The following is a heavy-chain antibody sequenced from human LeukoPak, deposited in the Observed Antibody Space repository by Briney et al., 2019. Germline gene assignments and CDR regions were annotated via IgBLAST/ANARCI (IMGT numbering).Heavy chain of an antibody. Sequence: GGSLSLSCTASGFSFSGHWMHWARQLPGKGLVWVSRISPTGSTTSYAGSVKGRFTVSRDNAKNTLYLQVNNLRAEDTAVYYCARGPNSNWSGLDFWGQGTLLTVSS. V-gene: IGHV3-74*01. CDR3: ARGPNSNWSGLDF. J-gene: IGHJ4*02. CDR1: GFSFSGHW. D-gene: IGHD6-6*01. CDR2: ISPTGSTT.